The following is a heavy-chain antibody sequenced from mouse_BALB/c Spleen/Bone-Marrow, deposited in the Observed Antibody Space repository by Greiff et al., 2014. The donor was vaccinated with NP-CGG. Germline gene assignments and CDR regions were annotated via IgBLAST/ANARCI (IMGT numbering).Heavy chain of an antibody. D-gene: IGHD3-3*01. CDR3: TGSGTLGSMDS. V-gene: IGHV5-17*02. Sequence: DVQLVESGGGLVQPGGSRKLSCAASGFTFSSFGMHWVRQAPEKGLEWVAYISSGSSTIYYADTMKGRFTISRDNPKNTLFLQMASQRSEDPPRYFCTGSGTLGSMDSWVKEPQSPSPQ. J-gene: IGHJ4*01. CDR1: GFTFSSFG. CDR2: ISSGSSTI.